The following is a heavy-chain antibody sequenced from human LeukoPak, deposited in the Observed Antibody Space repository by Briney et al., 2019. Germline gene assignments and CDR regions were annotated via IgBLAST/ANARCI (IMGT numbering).Heavy chain of an antibody. Sequence: SETLSLTCTVSGGSISSSSYYWGWIRQPPGKGLEWIGSIYYSGSTYYNPSLKGRVTMSVDTSKNQFSLKLSSVTAADTAVYYCARPCGGAWYFDLWGRGTLVTVSS. D-gene: IGHD2-21*01. CDR2: IYYSGST. V-gene: IGHV4-39*01. J-gene: IGHJ2*01. CDR1: GGSISSSSYY. CDR3: ARPCGGAWYFDL.